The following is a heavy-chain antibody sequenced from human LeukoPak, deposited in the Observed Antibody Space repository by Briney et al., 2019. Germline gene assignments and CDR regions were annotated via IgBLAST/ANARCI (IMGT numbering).Heavy chain of an antibody. J-gene: IGHJ4*02. Sequence: SETLSLTCTVSGGSISSHYWTWIRQPPVKGLEWIGYIYHSGSTNYNPSLKSRVTISLDTSKSQFSLKLSSVTAADTAVYYCAREGSRWVDFEYWGQGTLVTVSS. V-gene: IGHV4-59*11. CDR1: GGSISSHY. CDR3: AREGSRWVDFEY. D-gene: IGHD1-26*01. CDR2: IYHSGST.